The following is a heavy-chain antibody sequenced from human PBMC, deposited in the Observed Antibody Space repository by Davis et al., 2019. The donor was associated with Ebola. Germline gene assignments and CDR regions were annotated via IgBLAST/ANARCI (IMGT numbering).Heavy chain of an antibody. CDR2: IYYSGST. J-gene: IGHJ6*04. D-gene: IGHD5-12*01. CDR1: GGSFSGYY. CDR3: ARTSSGYDFWDYYYYGMDV. V-gene: IGHV4-34*01. Sequence: SETLSLTCAVYGGSFSGYYWSWIRQPPGKGLEWIGSIYYSGSTYYNPSLKSRVTISVDTSKNQFSLKLSSVTAADTAVYYCARTSSGYDFWDYYYYGMDVWGKGTTVTVSS.